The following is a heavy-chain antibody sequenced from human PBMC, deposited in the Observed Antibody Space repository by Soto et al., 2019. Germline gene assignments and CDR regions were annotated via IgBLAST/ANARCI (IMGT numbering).Heavy chain of an antibody. CDR1: GGSLSSGGYY. Sequence: QVQLQESGPGLVKPSQTLSLTCTVSGGSLSSGGYYWSWIRQHPGRGLEWIGYISYSGSTYYNPSLKSRVTISVDTSKHQFARKLSSVTAAGMAVYFCARSINTWGQGTLVTVSS. V-gene: IGHV4-31*03. J-gene: IGHJ5*02. D-gene: IGHD3-10*01. CDR2: ISYSGST. CDR3: ARSINT.